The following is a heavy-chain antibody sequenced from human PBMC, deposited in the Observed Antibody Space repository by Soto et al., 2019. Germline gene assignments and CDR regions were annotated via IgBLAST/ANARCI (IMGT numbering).Heavy chain of an antibody. CDR2: INPSGGST. Sequence: QVQLVQSGAEVKKPGASVKVSCKASGYTFTSYYMHWVRQAPGQGLEWMGIINPSGGSTSYAQKFRGSVTMAMDTSTRTGYRELSSLRSEVTAVYYCARGPRGSYSPALLIGGMDVGRQGTTVTVSS. D-gene: IGHD1-26*01. CDR1: GYTFTSYY. V-gene: IGHV1-46*01. J-gene: IGHJ6*02. CDR3: ARGPRGSYSPALLIGGMDV.